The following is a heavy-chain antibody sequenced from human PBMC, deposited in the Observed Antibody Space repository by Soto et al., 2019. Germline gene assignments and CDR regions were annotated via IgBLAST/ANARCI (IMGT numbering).Heavy chain of an antibody. D-gene: IGHD6-13*01. J-gene: IGHJ4*02. Sequence: PGGSLRLSCAASGFTFSSYWMSWVRQAPGKGLEWVANIKQDGSEKYYVDSVKGRFTISRDNAKNSLYLQMNSLRAEDTAVYYCARDVSAAAGIFDYWGQGTLVTVSS. CDR3: ARDVSAAAGIFDY. CDR2: IKQDGSEK. V-gene: IGHV3-7*04. CDR1: GFTFSSYW.